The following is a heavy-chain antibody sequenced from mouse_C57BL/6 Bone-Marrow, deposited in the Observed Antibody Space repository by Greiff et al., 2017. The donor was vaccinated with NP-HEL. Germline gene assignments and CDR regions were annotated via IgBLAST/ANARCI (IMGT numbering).Heavy chain of an antibody. Sequence: EVQLQQSGPELVKPGASVKISCKASGYTFTDYYMNWVKQSHGKSLEWIGDINPNNGGTSYNQKFKGKATLTVDKSSSTAYMELRSLTSEDSAVYYCARQDYYGSSDYWGQGTTLTVSS. D-gene: IGHD1-1*01. CDR3: ARQDYYGSSDY. CDR1: GYTFTDYY. J-gene: IGHJ2*01. V-gene: IGHV1-26*01. CDR2: INPNNGGT.